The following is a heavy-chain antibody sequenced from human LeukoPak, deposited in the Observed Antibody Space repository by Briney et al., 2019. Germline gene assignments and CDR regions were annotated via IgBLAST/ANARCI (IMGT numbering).Heavy chain of an antibody. CDR2: INPSGGST. D-gene: IGHD2-15*01. V-gene: IGHV1-46*01. J-gene: IGHJ3*02. Sequence: ASVKVSCKASGYTFTSYYMHWVRQAPGQGLEWMGIINPSGGSTSYAQKFQGRVTMTRGTSTSTVYMELSSLRSEDTAVYYCARESGGIVGGWYIRADAFDIWGQGTLVTVSS. CDR3: ARESGGIVGGWYIRADAFDI. CDR1: GYTFTSYY.